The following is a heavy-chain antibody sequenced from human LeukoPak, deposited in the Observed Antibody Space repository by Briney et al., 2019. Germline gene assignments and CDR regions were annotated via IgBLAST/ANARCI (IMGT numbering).Heavy chain of an antibody. Sequence: PGGSPKLSCAAVGFTFVDYGMSWVRQAPGKGLEWVSGINWNGGSTGYADSVKGRFTISRANAKNSLYLQMNSLRAEAPACVSCARPGDYGNFYWGQGTLVTVSS. CDR3: ARPGDYGNFY. V-gene: IGHV3-20*04. D-gene: IGHD4-17*01. J-gene: IGHJ4*02. CDR1: GFTFVDYG. CDR2: INWNGGST.